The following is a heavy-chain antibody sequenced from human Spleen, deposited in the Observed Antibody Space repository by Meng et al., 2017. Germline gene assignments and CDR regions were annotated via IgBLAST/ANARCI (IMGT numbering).Heavy chain of an antibody. Sequence: QVHLQQWGAGLLKPSETLSLTCVVSGGSFSDYYWSWIRQPPGKGLEWIGEINHSGSTNYNPSLESRATISVDTSKNQFSLKLSSVTAADTAVYYCAREPNYGDYGGGFDYWGQGTLVTVSS. CDR2: INHSGST. CDR3: AREPNYGDYGGGFDY. V-gene: IGHV4-34*01. CDR1: GGSFSDYY. D-gene: IGHD4-17*01. J-gene: IGHJ4*02.